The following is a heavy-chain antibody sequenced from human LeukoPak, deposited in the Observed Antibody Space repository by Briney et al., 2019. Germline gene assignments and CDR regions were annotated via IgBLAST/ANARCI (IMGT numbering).Heavy chain of an antibody. J-gene: IGHJ4*02. CDR2: ISGSGGST. Sequence: GGSLRLSCAASGLTFSSYAMSWVRQAPGKGLEWVSAISGSGGSTYYADSVKGRFTISRDNSKNTLYLQMNSLRAEDTAVYYCAKLSSGWYEYFDYWGQGTLVTVSS. V-gene: IGHV3-23*01. CDR1: GLTFSSYA. CDR3: AKLSSGWYEYFDY. D-gene: IGHD6-19*01.